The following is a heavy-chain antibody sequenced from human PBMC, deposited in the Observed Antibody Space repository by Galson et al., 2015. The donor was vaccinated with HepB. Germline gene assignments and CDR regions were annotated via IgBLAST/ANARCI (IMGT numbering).Heavy chain of an antibody. Sequence: ETLSLTCTISGGSIKNYYWSWIRQPPGKALEWMGYVNCSGSTNYNPSLKSRVTISIDTSKNQFSLSVNSVTAADTAVYFCARHVWCSSTSCYEPYYYGMDVWGHGTTVTVSS. CDR1: GGSIKNYY. V-gene: IGHV4-59*08. CDR2: VNCSGST. CDR3: ARHVWCSSTSCYEPYYYGMDV. J-gene: IGHJ6*02. D-gene: IGHD2-2*01.